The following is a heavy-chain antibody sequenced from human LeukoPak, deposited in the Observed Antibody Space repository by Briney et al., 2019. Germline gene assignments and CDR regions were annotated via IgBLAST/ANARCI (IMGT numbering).Heavy chain of an antibody. Sequence: SETLSLTCAVYGGSFSGYYWSWIRQPPGKGLEWIGEINHSGSTNYNPSLKSRVTISVDTSKNQFSLKLSSVTAADTAVYYCARIPPSPPGAFRMDVWGQGTTVTVSS. CDR3: ARIPPSPPGAFRMDV. CDR1: GGSFSGYY. CDR2: INHSGST. J-gene: IGHJ6*02. V-gene: IGHV4-34*01. D-gene: IGHD2-2*02.